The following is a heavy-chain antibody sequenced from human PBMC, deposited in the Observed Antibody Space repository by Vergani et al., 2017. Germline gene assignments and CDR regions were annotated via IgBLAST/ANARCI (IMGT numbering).Heavy chain of an antibody. D-gene: IGHD1-26*01. CDR1: GFTFRSYA. Sequence: QVQLVESGGGVVQPGRSLRLSCAASGFTFRSYAMHWVRQAPGKGLEWVAVISYDGSNKYYADSVKGRFTISRDNSKNTLYLQMNSLRAEDTAVYHCARGKREALPYYYYGMDVWGQGTTVTVSS. V-gene: IGHV3-30-3*01. CDR3: ARGKREALPYYYYGMDV. CDR2: ISYDGSNK. J-gene: IGHJ6*02.